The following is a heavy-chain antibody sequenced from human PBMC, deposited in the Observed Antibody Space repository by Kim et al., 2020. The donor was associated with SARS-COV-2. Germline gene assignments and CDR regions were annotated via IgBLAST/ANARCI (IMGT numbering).Heavy chain of an antibody. J-gene: IGHJ4*02. V-gene: IGHV4-39*01. CDR2: IYYSGST. CDR3: ARLVGAVAPYYFDY. D-gene: IGHD6-19*01. Sequence: SETLSLTCTVSGGSISSSSYYWGWIRQPPGKGLEWIGSIYYSGSTYYNPSLKSRVTISVDTSKNQFSLKLSSVTAADTAVYYCARLVGAVAPYYFDYWGQGTLVTVSS. CDR1: GGSISSSSYY.